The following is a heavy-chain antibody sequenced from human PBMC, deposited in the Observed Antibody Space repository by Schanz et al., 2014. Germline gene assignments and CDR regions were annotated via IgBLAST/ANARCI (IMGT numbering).Heavy chain of an antibody. Sequence: DVQLVESGGGLVKPGGSLRLSCAASGFTFNYAWMNWVRQAPGKGLEWVARIKSESDGGTTDYAAPVQGRFTISRDDSKSTLYLQMNSLKTEDTAVYYCTTPDYYGSGSYSDAFDIWGQGTKVTVSS. CDR2: IKSESDGGTT. D-gene: IGHD3-10*01. CDR1: GFTFNYAW. J-gene: IGHJ3*02. V-gene: IGHV3-15*01. CDR3: TTPDYYGSGSYSDAFDI.